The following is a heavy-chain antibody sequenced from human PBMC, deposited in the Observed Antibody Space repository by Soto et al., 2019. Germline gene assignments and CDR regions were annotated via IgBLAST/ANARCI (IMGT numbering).Heavy chain of an antibody. CDR3: AKSRSDYYDSSGYGQYYFDY. CDR2: ISGSGGST. D-gene: IGHD3-22*01. CDR1: GFTFSSYA. V-gene: IGHV3-23*01. J-gene: IGHJ4*02. Sequence: PGGSLRLSCAASGFTFSSYAMSWVRQAPGKGLEWVSAISGSGGSTYYADSVKGRFTISRDNSKNTLYLQMNSLRAEDTAVYYSAKSRSDYYDSSGYGQYYFDYWGQGTLVTVLL.